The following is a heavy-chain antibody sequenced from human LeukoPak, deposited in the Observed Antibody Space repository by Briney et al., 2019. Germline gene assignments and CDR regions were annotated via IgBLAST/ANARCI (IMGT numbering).Heavy chain of an antibody. CDR2: ISSNGGLT. V-gene: IGHV3-64D*09. Sequence: GGSLRLSCPGSGFTFSRYAMHWVRQAPGKEVEYVSAISSNGGLTYYADAVQGRFTISRDSSKNTVYLQMNGLRTQDTALYYCVKEYSYGFDYWGQGTLVTVSS. CDR1: GFTFSRYA. CDR3: VKEYSYGFDY. D-gene: IGHD5-18*01. J-gene: IGHJ4*02.